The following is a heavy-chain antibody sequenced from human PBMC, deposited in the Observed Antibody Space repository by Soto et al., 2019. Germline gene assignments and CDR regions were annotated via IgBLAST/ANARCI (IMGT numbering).Heavy chain of an antibody. CDR3: AKQPASIRTFDY. V-gene: IGHV3-7*01. CDR1: GFTFSIYW. D-gene: IGHD2-2*01. Sequence: GGSLRLSCAASGFTFSIYWMSWVRQAPGKGLEWVANMDQDGSEKYYVDSVKGRFTISRDNAKNSLYLQMNSLRPEDTAVYYCAKQPASIRTFDYWGQGALVTVSS. J-gene: IGHJ4*02. CDR2: MDQDGSEK.